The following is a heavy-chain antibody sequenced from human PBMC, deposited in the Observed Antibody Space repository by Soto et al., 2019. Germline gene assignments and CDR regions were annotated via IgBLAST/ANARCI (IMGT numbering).Heavy chain of an antibody. Sequence: QVQLVESGGGVVQPGRSLRLSCAASGFTFSSYAMHWVRQAPGKGLEWVAVISYDGSNKYYADSVKGRFTISRDTSKNPLYLQMNSLRAEDTAVYYCAKSGYSSSWYYGMDVWGQGTTVTVSS. CDR1: GFTFSSYA. CDR2: ISYDGSNK. J-gene: IGHJ6*02. CDR3: AKSGYSSSWYYGMDV. D-gene: IGHD6-13*01. V-gene: IGHV3-30-3*01.